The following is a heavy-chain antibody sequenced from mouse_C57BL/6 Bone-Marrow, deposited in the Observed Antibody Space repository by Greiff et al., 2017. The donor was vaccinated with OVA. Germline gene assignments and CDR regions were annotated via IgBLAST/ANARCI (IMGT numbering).Heavy chain of an antibody. V-gene: IGHV14-4*01. D-gene: IGHD1-1*01. J-gene: IGHJ3*01. CDR1: GFNIKDDY. Sequence: DVQLQESGAELVRPGASVKLSCTASGFNIKDDYMHWVKQRPEQGLEWIGWIDPENGDTEYASKFQGKATITADTSSNTAYLQLSSLTSEDTAVYYCTPYYYGSSYRFAYWGQGTLVTVSA. CDR2: IDPENGDT. CDR3: TPYYYGSSYRFAY.